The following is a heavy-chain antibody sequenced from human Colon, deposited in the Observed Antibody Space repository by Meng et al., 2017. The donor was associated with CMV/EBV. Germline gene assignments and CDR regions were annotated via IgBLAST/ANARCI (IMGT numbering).Heavy chain of an antibody. CDR3: AREIRGITNTGPIIIPLDY. D-gene: IGHD1-7*01. V-gene: IGHV3-7*01. Sequence: GESLKISCAASGFTFSSYWMSWVRQAPGKGLEWVANIKQDGSEKYYVDSVKGRFTISRDNSKNLLYLQMNNLRGEDTAVYYCAREIRGITNTGPIIIPLDYWGQGTLVTVSS. J-gene: IGHJ4*02. CDR1: GFTFSSYW. CDR2: IKQDGSEK.